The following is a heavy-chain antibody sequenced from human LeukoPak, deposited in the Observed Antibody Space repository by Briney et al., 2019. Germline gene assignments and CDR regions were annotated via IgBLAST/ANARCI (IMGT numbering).Heavy chain of an antibody. J-gene: IGHJ1*01. CDR3: ARDQRTAAGTPEYFQH. V-gene: IGHV1-8*01. CDR1: GYTFTSYD. CDR2: MNPNSGNT. D-gene: IGHD6-13*01. Sequence: ASVKVSCKASGYTFTSYDINWVRQATGQGLEWMGWMNPNSGNTGYAQKFQGRVTMTRNTSISTAYMELSSLRSEDTAVYYCARDQRTAAGTPEYFQHWGQGTLVTVSS.